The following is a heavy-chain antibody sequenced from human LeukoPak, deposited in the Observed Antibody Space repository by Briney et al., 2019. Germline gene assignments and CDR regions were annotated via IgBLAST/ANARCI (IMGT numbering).Heavy chain of an antibody. CDR1: GFTFSSYA. V-gene: IGHV3-23*01. J-gene: IGHJ4*02. CDR2: ISGSGGST. CDR3: ARSRGYGSGSYYDY. Sequence: GGSLRLFCAASGFTFSSYAISWVRQAPGKGLEWVSAISGSGGSTYYADSVKGRFTISRDNSKNTLYLQMSSLRAEDTAVYYCARSRGYGSGSYYDYWGQGTLVTVSS. D-gene: IGHD3-10*01.